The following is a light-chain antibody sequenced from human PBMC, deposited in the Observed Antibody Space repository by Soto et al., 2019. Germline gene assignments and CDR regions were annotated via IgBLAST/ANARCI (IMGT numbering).Light chain of an antibody. Sequence: EIVLTQSPGTLSLSPGERATLSFSSSQSFSSTYLAWYQQKPGQAPRLLIYGASSRATGIPDRFSGGGSGTDFSLTISRLDPEDFAVYYCQQYSSSPITFGQGTRLEIK. CDR1: QSFSSTY. J-gene: IGKJ5*01. CDR3: QQYSSSPIT. V-gene: IGKV3-20*01. CDR2: GAS.